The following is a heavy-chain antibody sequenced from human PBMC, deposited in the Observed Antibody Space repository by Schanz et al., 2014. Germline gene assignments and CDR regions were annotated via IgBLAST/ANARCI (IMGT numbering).Heavy chain of an antibody. D-gene: IGHD6-19*01. Sequence: VQLVESGGGLIQPGGSLRLSCAVSGFTVNTNYMSWVRQAPGKGLEWISSMYINSGSTQYADSVKGRFIISRDSSKNTLFLQMNSLRAEDTAVYYCARDRVQYSSGWYSDSWGQGTLVTVSS. V-gene: IGHV3-53*01. CDR1: GFTVNTNY. CDR2: MYINSGST. J-gene: IGHJ4*02. CDR3: ARDRVQYSSGWYSDS.